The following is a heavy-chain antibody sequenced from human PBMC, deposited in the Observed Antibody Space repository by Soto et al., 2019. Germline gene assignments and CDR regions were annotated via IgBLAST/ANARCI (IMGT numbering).Heavy chain of an antibody. CDR3: ARAGSSWSYYYGMDV. Sequence: QVQLQESGPGLVKPSETLSLTCTVSGGSISSYYWSWIRQPPGKGLEWIGYIYYSGSTNYNPSLKGRVIISVDPSKNQFYLKLSSVTAADTAVYYCARAGSSWSYYYGMDVWGQGTTVTVSS. CDR2: IYYSGST. J-gene: IGHJ6*02. D-gene: IGHD6-13*01. V-gene: IGHV4-59*01. CDR1: GGSISSYY.